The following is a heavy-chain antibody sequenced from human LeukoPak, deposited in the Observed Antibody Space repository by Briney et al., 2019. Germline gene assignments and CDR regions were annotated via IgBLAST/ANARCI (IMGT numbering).Heavy chain of an antibody. D-gene: IGHD2-21*01. J-gene: IGHJ6*03. V-gene: IGHV4-34*01. Sequence: SETLSLTCAVYGGYFSGFYWTWVRQAPGKGLEWIGEISYSGTTRYNPSLKSRVTIAVDTSKKEISLNLSTVTAADTAVYYCAKGNVGHYHSVADDYYYYMDVWSKGTTVIVSS. CDR1: GGYFSGFY. CDR3: AKGNVGHYHSVADDYYYYMDV. CDR2: ISYSGTT.